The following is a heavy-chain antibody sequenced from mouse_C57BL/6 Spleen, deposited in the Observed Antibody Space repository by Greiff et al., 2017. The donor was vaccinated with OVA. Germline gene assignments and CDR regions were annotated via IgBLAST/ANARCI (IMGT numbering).Heavy chain of an antibody. CDR1: GFTFSDYY. J-gene: IGHJ2*01. CDR3: ARAQLGLYYFDY. V-gene: IGHV5-16*01. Sequence: EVKLVESEGGLVQPGSSMKLSCTASGFTFSDYYMAWVRQVPEKGLEWVANINYDGSSTYYLDSLKSRFIISRDNAKNILYLQMSSLKSEDTATYYCARAQLGLYYFDYWGQGTTLTVCS. CDR2: INYDGSST. D-gene: IGHD4-1*02.